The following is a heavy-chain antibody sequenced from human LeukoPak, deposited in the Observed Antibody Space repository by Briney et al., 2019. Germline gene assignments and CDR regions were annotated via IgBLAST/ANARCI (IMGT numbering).Heavy chain of an antibody. CDR3: ARVVPAAKGTFDAFDI. D-gene: IGHD2-2*01. J-gene: IGHJ3*02. V-gene: IGHV3-21*01. CDR2: ISSSSSYI. Sequence: GGSLRLSCAASGFTFCSYSMNWVRQAPGKGLEWVSSISSSSSYIYYADSVKGRFTISRDNAKNSLYLQMNSLRAEDTAVYYCARVVPAAKGTFDAFDIWGQGTMVTVSS. CDR1: GFTFCSYS.